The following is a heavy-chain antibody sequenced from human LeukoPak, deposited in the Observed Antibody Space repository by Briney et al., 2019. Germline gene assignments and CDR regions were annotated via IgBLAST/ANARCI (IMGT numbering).Heavy chain of an antibody. Sequence: KPSETLSLTCTVSGGSMRRDYWIWVRQPQGKGLEWIGYIDYTGRSKDNPPLKSRATISVDMTNNQFSLKLRSVTAADTAVYYCAREGRIRGIIAYDHWGQGALVTVSS. CDR2: IDYTGRS. D-gene: IGHD3-10*01. CDR3: AREGRIRGIIAYDH. J-gene: IGHJ4*02. CDR1: GGSMRRDY. V-gene: IGHV4-59*01.